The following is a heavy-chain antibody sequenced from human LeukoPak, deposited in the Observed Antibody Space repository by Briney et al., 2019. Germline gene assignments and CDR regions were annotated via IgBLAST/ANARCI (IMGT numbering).Heavy chain of an antibody. CDR3: ARALGHDSYGYFAFAGELSGMDV. Sequence: SETLSLTCTVSGGSISSYYWSWIRQPPGKGLEWIGYIYYSGSTNYNPSLKSRVTISVDTSKNQFSLKLSSVTAADTAVYYCARALGHDSYGYFAFAGELSGMDVWGQGTTVTVSS. D-gene: IGHD5-18*01. CDR2: IYYSGST. J-gene: IGHJ6*02. CDR1: GGSISSYY. V-gene: IGHV4-59*01.